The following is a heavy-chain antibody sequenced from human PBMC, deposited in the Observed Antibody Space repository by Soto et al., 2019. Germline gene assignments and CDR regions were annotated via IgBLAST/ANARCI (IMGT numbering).Heavy chain of an antibody. D-gene: IGHD2-15*01. Sequence: XESLKVSCKCSGYSFTSYWIGWVLQMPGKGLEWMGIIYPGDSDTRYSPSFQGQVTISADKSISTAYLQWSSLKASDTAMYYCARHTLGGRYYYYYGMDVWGQGTTVTVSS. CDR1: GYSFTSYW. CDR3: ARHTLGGRYYYYYGMDV. CDR2: IYPGDSDT. J-gene: IGHJ6*02. V-gene: IGHV5-51*01.